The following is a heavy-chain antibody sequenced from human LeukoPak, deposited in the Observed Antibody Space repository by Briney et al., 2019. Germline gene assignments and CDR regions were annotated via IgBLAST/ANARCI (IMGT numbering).Heavy chain of an antibody. D-gene: IGHD4-11*01. J-gene: IGHJ4*02. CDR2: TRDKAGGYTP. CDR3: ASLHYTDGY. V-gene: IGHV3-72*01. CDR1: GFTLSDSW. Sequence: GGSLRLSCTASGFTLSDSWIDWVRQAPGKGLEWVGRTRDKAGGYTPTYAASLKGRITFSRDDSKNLVYLQMNSLKTEDTAVYYCASLHYTDGYWGQGTLVTVSS.